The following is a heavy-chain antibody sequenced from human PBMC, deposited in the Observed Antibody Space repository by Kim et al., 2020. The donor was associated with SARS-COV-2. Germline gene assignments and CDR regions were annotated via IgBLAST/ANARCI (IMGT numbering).Heavy chain of an antibody. Sequence: SETLSLTCPRATLLLDDNSGEQTRELQSQMREWYGEIYLSGSTNYNPSLKSRVTISVDTSKNQFSLKLSSVTAADTAVYYCARVKVEWLRLVSFDYWGQGTLVTVSS. CDR3: ARVKVEWLRLVSFDY. V-gene: IGHV4-34*01. CDR1: TLLLDDNS. D-gene: IGHD5-12*01. CDR2: IYLSGST. J-gene: IGHJ4*02.